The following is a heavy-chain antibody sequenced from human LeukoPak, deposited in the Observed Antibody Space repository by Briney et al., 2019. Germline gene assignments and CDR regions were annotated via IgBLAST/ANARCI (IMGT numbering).Heavy chain of an antibody. D-gene: IGHD2-2*02. CDR3: ARSNSTNCYTD. J-gene: IGHJ4*02. CDR2: ISSSGSTI. Sequence: GGSLRLSCAASGFTFSDYYLSWIGQAPGKGLEWVSYISSSGSTINYADSVKGRFTISRDNAKNSLYLQMNSLRAEGTAVYYCARSNSTNCYTDWGQGTLVTVSS. CDR1: GFTFSDYY. V-gene: IGHV3-11*01.